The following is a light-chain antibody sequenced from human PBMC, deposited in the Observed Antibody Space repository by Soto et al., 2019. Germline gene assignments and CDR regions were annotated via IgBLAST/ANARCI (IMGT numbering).Light chain of an antibody. CDR2: AAS. CDR3: QQLNSYPLT. Sequence: DIQMTQSPSSLSASVGDRVTITCRASQSISSYLNWYQQKPGKAPKLLIYAASSLQSGVPSRFSGSGSGTDFTLTISSLQPEDFATYYCQQLNSYPLTFGQATRLEI. V-gene: IGKV1-39*01. J-gene: IGKJ5*01. CDR1: QSISSY.